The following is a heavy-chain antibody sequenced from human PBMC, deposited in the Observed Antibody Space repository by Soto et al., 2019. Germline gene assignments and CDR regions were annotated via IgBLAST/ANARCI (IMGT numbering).Heavy chain of an antibody. V-gene: IGHV3-33*01. Sequence: SLRLSCAASGFTFSSYGMHWVRQAPGKGLEWVAVIWYDGSNKYYADSVKGRFTISRDNSKNTLYLQMNSLRAEDTAVYYCARDGGYSYGYADYWGQGTLVTVSS. J-gene: IGHJ4*02. CDR1: GFTFSSYG. CDR2: IWYDGSNK. CDR3: ARDGGYSYGYADY. D-gene: IGHD5-18*01.